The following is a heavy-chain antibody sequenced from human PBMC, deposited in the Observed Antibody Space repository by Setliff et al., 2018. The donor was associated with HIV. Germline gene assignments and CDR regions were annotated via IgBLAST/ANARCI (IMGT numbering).Heavy chain of an antibody. CDR2: INPDNGNT. J-gene: IGHJ4*02. CDR1: GDNFTSYT. D-gene: IGHD3-16*01. V-gene: IGHV1-3*01. CDR3: AMTKMIYYFDY. Sequence: ASVKVSCKASGDNFTSYTFHWVRQAPGQTPEWMGWINPDNGNTQYSQKFRGRVTMTSDTSANTVFMQMSSLRSEDTSIFYCAMTKMIYYFDYWGPGTLVTVSS.